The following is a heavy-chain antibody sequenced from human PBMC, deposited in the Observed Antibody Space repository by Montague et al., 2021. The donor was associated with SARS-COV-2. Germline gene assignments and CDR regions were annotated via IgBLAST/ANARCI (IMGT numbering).Heavy chain of an antibody. CDR3: ARLDLIRGNYY. CDR1: GFTVGNNS. J-gene: IGHJ4*02. Sequence: SLRLSCAVSGFTVGNNSMSWVRQAPGKGLEWVSLMYSGGSTYYADSVRGRFRISRDNPKNTVDLQVDSLRVEDTAIYYCARLDLIRGNYYWGQGTLVTVSS. V-gene: IGHV3-66*01. D-gene: IGHD3-10*01. CDR2: MYSGGST.